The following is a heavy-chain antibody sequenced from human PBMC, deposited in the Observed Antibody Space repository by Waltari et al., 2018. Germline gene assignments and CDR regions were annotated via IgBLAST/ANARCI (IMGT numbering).Heavy chain of an antibody. CDR1: GGSFSGYY. V-gene: IGHV4-34*01. D-gene: IGHD2-15*01. CDR2: INHSGST. CDR3: ARHPRYCSGGSCYSLDY. Sequence: QVQLQQWGAGLLKPSETLSLTCAVYGGSFSGYYWRWIRQPPGKGLEWIGEINHSGSTNYNPSLKSRVTISVDTSKNQFSLKLSSVTAADTAVYYCARHPRYCSGGSCYSLDYWGQGTLVTVSS. J-gene: IGHJ4*02.